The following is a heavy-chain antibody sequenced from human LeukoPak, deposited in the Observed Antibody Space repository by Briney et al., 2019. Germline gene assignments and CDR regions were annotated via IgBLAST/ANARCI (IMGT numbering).Heavy chain of an antibody. Sequence: GGSLRLSCAASGFTFSNYAMSWVRQAPGKGLEWVSAISGSGGSTYYADSVRGRFTISRDNSKNTLYLQMNSLRAEDTAVYYCATLIWELWFGDLVDAFDIWGQGTMVTVSS. V-gene: IGHV3-23*01. CDR2: ISGSGGST. CDR3: ATLIWELWFGDLVDAFDI. J-gene: IGHJ3*02. D-gene: IGHD3-10*01. CDR1: GFTFSNYA.